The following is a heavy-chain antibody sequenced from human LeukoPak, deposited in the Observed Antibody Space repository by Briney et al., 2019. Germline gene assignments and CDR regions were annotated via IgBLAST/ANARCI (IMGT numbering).Heavy chain of an antibody. CDR1: GFTFSSYA. V-gene: IGHV3-30-3*01. Sequence: GGSLRLSCAASGFTFSSYAMHWVRQAPGKGLEWVAVISYDGSNKYYADSVKGRFTISRDNSKNTLYLQMNSLRAEDTAVYYCASETTVDLFDYWGQGTLVTVSS. CDR2: ISYDGSNK. CDR3: ASETTVDLFDY. J-gene: IGHJ4*02. D-gene: IGHD4-23*01.